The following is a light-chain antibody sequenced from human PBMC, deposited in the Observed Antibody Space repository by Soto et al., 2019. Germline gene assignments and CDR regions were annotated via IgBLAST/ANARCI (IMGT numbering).Light chain of an antibody. J-gene: IGKJ4*01. CDR2: DTS. CDR1: QSVRTY. Sequence: EIVLTQYPATLSLSPGERCTLSCMASQSVRTYLVWYQQKPGQSPRLLIYDTSTRATGVTARFSGSGSGTDFTLTISSLEPEDFAVYYCHQRSNWPRTVGGVTKVEIK. CDR3: HQRSNWPRT. V-gene: IGKV3-11*01.